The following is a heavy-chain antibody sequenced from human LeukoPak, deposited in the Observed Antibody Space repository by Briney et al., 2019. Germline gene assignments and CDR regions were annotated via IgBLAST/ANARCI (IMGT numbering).Heavy chain of an antibody. J-gene: IGHJ4*02. V-gene: IGHV4-4*07. CDR3: ARVRPNWNDGTFDY. D-gene: IGHD1-1*01. CDR1: GASITNYY. Sequence: SETLSLTCTVSGASITNYYWSGIRQSAGKGLEWIGRIYPSGITHSSPSLKSRDTMSLDTSKKQFSLGLSSVPAADTAVYYCARVRPNWNDGTFDYWGQGTLVTVSS. CDR2: IYPSGIT.